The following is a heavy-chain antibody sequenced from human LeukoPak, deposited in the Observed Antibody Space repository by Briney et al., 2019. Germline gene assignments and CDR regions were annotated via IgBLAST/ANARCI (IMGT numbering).Heavy chain of an antibody. D-gene: IGHD5-12*01. V-gene: IGHV4-34*01. CDR1: GGSFSGYY. CDR3: ARRIRLVATIRFDP. J-gene: IGHJ5*02. Sequence: SETLSLTCAVYGGSFSGYYWSWIRQPPGKGLEWIGEINHSGSTNYNPSLKSRVTISVDTSKNQFSLKLSSVTAADTAVYYCARRIRLVATIRFDPWGQGTLVTVSS. CDR2: INHSGST.